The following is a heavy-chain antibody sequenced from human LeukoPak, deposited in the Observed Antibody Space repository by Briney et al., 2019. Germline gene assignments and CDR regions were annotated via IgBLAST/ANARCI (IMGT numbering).Heavy chain of an antibody. CDR1: GFTVSSNY. CDR2: ISGSGGST. D-gene: IGHD1-26*01. CDR3: AKGAGATTDYYYYMDV. V-gene: IGHV3-23*01. Sequence: GGSLRLSCAASGFTVSSNYMSWVRQAPGKGLEWVSAISGSGGSTYYADSVKGRFTISRDNSKNTLYLQMNSLRAEDTAVYYCAKGAGATTDYYYYMDVWGKGTTVTVSS. J-gene: IGHJ6*03.